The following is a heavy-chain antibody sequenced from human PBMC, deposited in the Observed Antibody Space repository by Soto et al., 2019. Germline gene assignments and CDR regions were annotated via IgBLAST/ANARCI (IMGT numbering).Heavy chain of an antibody. Sequence: GASVKVSCKASGYTFTGYYMHWVRQAPGQGLEWMGWINPNSGGTNYAQKFQGRVTMTRDTSISTAYMELSRLRSDDTAVYYCARDSTSATVNNWYFDLWGRGTLVTVSS. CDR1: GYTFTGYY. D-gene: IGHD4-17*01. V-gene: IGHV1-2*02. CDR2: INPNSGGT. CDR3: ARDSTSATVNNWYFDL. J-gene: IGHJ2*01.